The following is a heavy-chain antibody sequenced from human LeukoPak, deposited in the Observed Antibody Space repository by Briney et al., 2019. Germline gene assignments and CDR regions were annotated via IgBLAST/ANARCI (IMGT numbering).Heavy chain of an antibody. J-gene: IGHJ4*02. CDR2: ISWNSGYI. D-gene: IGHD5-18*01. CDR1: GFTFSTYA. Sequence: GGSLRLSCAASGFTFSTYAMHWVRQAPGKGLEWVSGISWNSGYIRYADSVKGRFTISRDNAKNSLYLQTNSLGGEDTAFYYCAKVESYSYGYFDSWGQGTLVTVSS. V-gene: IGHV3-9*01. CDR3: AKVESYSYGYFDS.